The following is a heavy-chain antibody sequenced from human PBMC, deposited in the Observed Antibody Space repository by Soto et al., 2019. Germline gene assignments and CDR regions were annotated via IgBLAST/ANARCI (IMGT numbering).Heavy chain of an antibody. J-gene: IGHJ4*02. Sequence: QSGGSLRLSCAASGFTFRRFELHWVRQAPGKGLEWISYISSSGSTAYYASSVEGRFTISRDNANNSVYLQMDSLRAEDTALYYCAKGPSRLRPDYFDYWGQGTLVTVSS. D-gene: IGHD4-17*01. V-gene: IGHV3-48*03. CDR2: ISSSGSTA. CDR3: AKGPSRLRPDYFDY. CDR1: GFTFRRFE.